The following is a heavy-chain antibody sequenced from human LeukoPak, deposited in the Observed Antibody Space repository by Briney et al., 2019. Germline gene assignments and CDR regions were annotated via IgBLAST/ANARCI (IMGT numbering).Heavy chain of an antibody. CDR3: ARGPTVTTDY. V-gene: IGHV4-59*01. D-gene: IGHD4-17*01. J-gene: IGHJ4*02. CDR1: GASFSSYS. CDR2: MYYSGST. Sequence: PSETLSLTCTVSGASFSSYSCHWLRQPPGKGLEWIGYMYYSGSTDYNPSLQSRVTMSLDTSNNQFSLILGSVTAADTAVYYCARGPTVTTDYWGQGILVTVSS.